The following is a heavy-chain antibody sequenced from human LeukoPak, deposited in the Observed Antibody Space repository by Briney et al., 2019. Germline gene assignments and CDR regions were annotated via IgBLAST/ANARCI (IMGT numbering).Heavy chain of an antibody. D-gene: IGHD4-17*01. CDR3: AREARDYGDYVGGVNYYGMDV. CDR2: ISSSGSTI. J-gene: IGHJ6*02. V-gene: IGHV3-48*03. CDR1: GFTFSSYE. Sequence: GGSLRLSCAASGFTFSSYEMNWVRQAPGTGLEWVSYISSSGSTIYYADSVKGRFTISRDNAKNSLYLQMNSLRAEDTAVYYCAREARDYGDYVGGVNYYGMDVWGQGTTVTVSS.